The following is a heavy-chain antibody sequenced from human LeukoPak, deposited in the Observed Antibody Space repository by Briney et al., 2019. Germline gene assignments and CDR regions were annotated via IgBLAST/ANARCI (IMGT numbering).Heavy chain of an antibody. CDR1: GGSISSYY. J-gene: IGHJ6*03. Sequence: SGTLSLTCTVSGGSISSYYWSWIRQPPGKGLEWIGYIYYSGSTKYNPSLKSRVTISVDTSNNQFSLKLSSVTAADTAVYYCARGAWYYYYMDVWGKGTTVTVSS. CDR3: ARGAWYYYYMDV. CDR2: IYYSGST. D-gene: IGHD3-16*01. V-gene: IGHV4-59*01.